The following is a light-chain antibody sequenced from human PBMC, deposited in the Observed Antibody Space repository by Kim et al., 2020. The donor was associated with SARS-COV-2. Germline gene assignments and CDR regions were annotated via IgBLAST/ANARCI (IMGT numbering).Light chain of an antibody. V-gene: IGLV1-40*01. Sequence: VPVSGSGSNSNIGAVYDLHWYQQLPGTAPNLLIYGNSNRPSGVPDRFSGSKSGTSASLAITGLQAEDEADYYCQSYDSSLSGPWVFGGGTQLTVL. CDR1: NSNIGAVYD. J-gene: IGLJ3*02. CDR2: GNS. CDR3: QSYDSSLSGPWV.